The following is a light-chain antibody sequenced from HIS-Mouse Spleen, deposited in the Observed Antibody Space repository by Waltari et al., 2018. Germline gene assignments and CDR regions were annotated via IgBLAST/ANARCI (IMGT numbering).Light chain of an antibody. CDR2: KDS. V-gene: IGLV3-25*03. Sequence: SYELTQPPSVSVSPGQTARITRSGDASPKQHASSYQPKPGQAPVLGIYKDSERPSGIPERFSGSSSGTTVTLTISGVQAEDEADYYCQSADSSGTYWVFGGGTKLTVL. J-gene: IGLJ3*02. CDR1: ASPKQH. CDR3: QSADSSGTYWV.